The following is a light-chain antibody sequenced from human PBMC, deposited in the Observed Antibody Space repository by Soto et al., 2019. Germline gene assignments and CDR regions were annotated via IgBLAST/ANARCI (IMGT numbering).Light chain of an antibody. CDR1: TIGSKS. J-gene: IGLJ2*01. CDR2: DDS. V-gene: IGLV3-21*02. Sequence: SYELTQPPSVSVAPGQTAMITCGGNTIGSKSVHWYQQQPGQAPVLVVYDDSDRPSGIPERFSGSNSENTATLTISGVEAGDEADYYCQVWDSSRDHSVFGGGTKVTVL. CDR3: QVWDSSRDHSV.